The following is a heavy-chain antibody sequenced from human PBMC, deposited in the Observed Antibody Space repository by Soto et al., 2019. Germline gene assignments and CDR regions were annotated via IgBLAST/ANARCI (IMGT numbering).Heavy chain of an antibody. J-gene: IGHJ4*02. D-gene: IGHD1-26*01. Sequence: ESGGGLVQPGGSLRLSCVVSGFTFSTYWMSWVRQAPGKGLEWVANIKEDGNEKYYLDSVKGRFTIYRDNAKNSLYLQMNSLRAEDTAVYYCARDKVVGPTTLDYWGQGTLVTVSS. CDR2: IKEDGNEK. CDR3: ARDKVVGPTTLDY. V-gene: IGHV3-7*03. CDR1: GFTFSTYW.